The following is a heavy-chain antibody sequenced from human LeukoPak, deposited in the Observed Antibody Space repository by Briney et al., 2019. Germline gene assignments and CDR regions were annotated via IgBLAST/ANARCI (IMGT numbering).Heavy chain of an antibody. CDR1: GGSISSSSYY. D-gene: IGHD2-2*02. CDR3: ARRGYCSSTSCYTRSPPYDAFDI. Sequence: SETLSLTCTVSGGSISSSSYYWGWIRQPPGKGLEWIGSIYYSGSTYYNPSLKSRVTISVDTSKNQFSLKLSSVTAADTAVYYCARRGYCSSTSCYTRSPPYDAFDIWGQGTMVTVSS. CDR2: IYYSGST. J-gene: IGHJ3*02. V-gene: IGHV4-39*01.